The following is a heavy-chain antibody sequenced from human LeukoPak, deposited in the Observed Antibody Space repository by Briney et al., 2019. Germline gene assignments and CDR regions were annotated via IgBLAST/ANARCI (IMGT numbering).Heavy chain of an antibody. CDR2: ISYDGSNK. V-gene: IGHV3-30*03. CDR3: ARDQEVGATQMLAFDI. D-gene: IGHD1-26*01. Sequence: GGSLRLSCAASGFTFSSYGMHWVRQAPGKGLEWVAVISYDGSNKYYADSVKGRFTISRDNSKNTLYLQMNSLRAEDTAVYYCARDQEVGATQMLAFDIWGQGTMVTVSS. J-gene: IGHJ3*02. CDR1: GFTFSSYG.